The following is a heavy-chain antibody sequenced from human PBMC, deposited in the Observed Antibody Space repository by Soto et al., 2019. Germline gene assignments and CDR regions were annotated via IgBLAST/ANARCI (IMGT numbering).Heavy chain of an antibody. D-gene: IGHD3-3*01. CDR2: INPSGGST. J-gene: IGHJ6*03. CDR3: ARDRLYYDFWSGYPYYYYYYYMDV. V-gene: IGHV1-46*01. CDR1: GYTFTSYY. Sequence: GASVKVSCKASGYTFTSYYMHWVRQAPGQGLEWMGKINPSGGSTSYAQKFQGRFTISRDNAKNTLYLQMNSLRAEDTAVYYCARDRLYYDFWSGYPYYYYYYYMDVWGKGTTVTVSS.